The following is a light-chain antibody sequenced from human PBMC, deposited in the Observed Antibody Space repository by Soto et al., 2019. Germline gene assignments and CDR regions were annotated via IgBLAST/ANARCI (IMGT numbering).Light chain of an antibody. V-gene: IGKV3-15*01. J-gene: IGKJ5*01. Sequence: EIVMTQSPATLSVSPGDRATLSCSAGQPLNNNVAWYQHKPGQAPRLLIYGASTRSTGIPARFSGSGSGTEVTLTISSLQSEDFAVYYCQQYNNWPSIAFGQGTRLEIK. CDR2: GAS. CDR1: QPLNNN. CDR3: QQYNNWPSIA.